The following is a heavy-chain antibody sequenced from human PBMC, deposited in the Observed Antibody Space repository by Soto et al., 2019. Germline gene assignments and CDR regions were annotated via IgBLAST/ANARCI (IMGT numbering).Heavy chain of an antibody. CDR3: ARDRVMRGNSYYYGMDV. Sequence: QVQLVQSGAEVKKPSSSVKVSCKASGGSFSSNAISWVRQAPGQGLEWMGVIIPILVTTTYAQKFQGRVTITADEYTTTAYMALSSLRSDDTAVYFCARDRVMRGNSYYYGMDVWGQGTTVTVSS. J-gene: IGHJ6*02. CDR1: GGSFSSNA. D-gene: IGHD2-8*01. CDR2: IIPILVTT. V-gene: IGHV1-69*12.